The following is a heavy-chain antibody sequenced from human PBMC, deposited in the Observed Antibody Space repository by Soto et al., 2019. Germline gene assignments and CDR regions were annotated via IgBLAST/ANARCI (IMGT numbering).Heavy chain of an antibody. D-gene: IGHD6-19*01. CDR3: ARDRAPYSSGLQGLDY. CDR2: ISYDGSNK. CDR1: GFTFSSYA. V-gene: IGHV3-30-3*01. J-gene: IGHJ4*02. Sequence: GGSLRLSCAASGFTFSSYAMHWVRQAPGKGLEWVAVISYDGSNKYYADSVKGRFTISRDNSKNTLYLQMNSLRAEDTAVYYCARDRAPYSSGLQGLDYWGQGTLVTVSS.